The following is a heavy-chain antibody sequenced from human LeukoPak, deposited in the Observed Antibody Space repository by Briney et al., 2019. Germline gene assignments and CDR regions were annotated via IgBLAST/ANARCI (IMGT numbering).Heavy chain of an antibody. CDR2: ISAYNGNT. Sequence: ASVKVSCKASGYTFTSYGISWVRQAPGQGLEWMGWISAYNGNTNYAQKLQGRVTMTTDTSTSTAYMELRSLRSDDTAVYYCARGSRIMITFGGVIAPDYWGQGTLVTVSS. D-gene: IGHD3-16*02. CDR3: ARGSRIMITFGGVIAPDY. CDR1: GYTFTSYG. J-gene: IGHJ4*02. V-gene: IGHV1-18*01.